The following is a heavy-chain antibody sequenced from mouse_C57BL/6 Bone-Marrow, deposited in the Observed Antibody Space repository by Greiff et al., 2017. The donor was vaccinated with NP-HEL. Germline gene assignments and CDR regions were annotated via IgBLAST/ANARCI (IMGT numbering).Heavy chain of an antibody. CDR3: ARSGDYDVAY. CDR1: GYTFTDYY. V-gene: IGHV1-26*01. Sequence: EVKLQQSGPELVKPGASVKISCKASGYTFTDYYMNWVKQSHGKSLEWIGDIDPNNGGTSYNQKFKGKATLTVDKSSSTAYMELRSLTSEDSAVYYCARSGDYDVAYWGQGTLVTVSA. D-gene: IGHD2-4*01. CDR2: IDPNNGGT. J-gene: IGHJ3*01.